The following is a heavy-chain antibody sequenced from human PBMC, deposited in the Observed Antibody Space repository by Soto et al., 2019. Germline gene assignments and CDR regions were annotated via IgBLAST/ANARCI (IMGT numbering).Heavy chain of an antibody. Sequence: QVQLVESGGGVVQPGRSLRLSCAASGFTFSSNGMHWVRQTPGKGLEWVAVISYDGSNKYYADSVKGRFTISRDNSKNTLYLQMNSLRAEDTAVYYCAKDKHIVVVTAPFDYWGQGTLVTVSS. CDR1: GFTFSSNG. CDR3: AKDKHIVVVTAPFDY. V-gene: IGHV3-30*18. J-gene: IGHJ4*02. CDR2: ISYDGSNK. D-gene: IGHD2-21*02.